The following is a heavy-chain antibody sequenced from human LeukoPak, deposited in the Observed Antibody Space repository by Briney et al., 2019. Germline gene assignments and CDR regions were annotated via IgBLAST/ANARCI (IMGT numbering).Heavy chain of an antibody. J-gene: IGHJ4*02. CDR2: IKQDGSGK. CDR1: GFTFSNHW. V-gene: IGHV3-7*04. Sequence: GGSLRLSCAASGFTFSNHWMSWVRQAPGKGLEWVANIKQDGSGKNYVDSVKGRFTISRDNAKNSLCLQMNSLRAEDTAVYYCARGLRWNDYWGQGTLATVSS. D-gene: IGHD4-23*01. CDR3: ARGLRWNDY.